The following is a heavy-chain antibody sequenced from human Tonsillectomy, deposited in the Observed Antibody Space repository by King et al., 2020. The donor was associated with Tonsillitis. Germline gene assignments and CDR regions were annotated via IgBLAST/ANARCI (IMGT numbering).Heavy chain of an antibody. Sequence: VQLQQWGAGLLKPSETLSLTCAVYGGSFSGSYWSWIRQPPGKGLEWIGEINHSGSTNFNPSLKSRVTISVDTSTNQFSLKVSSVTAADTAVYYCAREQVGATYFDYWGQGSLVTVSS. J-gene: IGHJ4*02. CDR1: GGSFSGSY. V-gene: IGHV4-34*01. CDR3: AREQVGATYFDY. CDR2: INHSGST. D-gene: IGHD1-26*01.